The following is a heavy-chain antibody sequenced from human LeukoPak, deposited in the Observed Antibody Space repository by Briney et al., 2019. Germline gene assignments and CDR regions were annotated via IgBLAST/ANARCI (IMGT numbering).Heavy chain of an antibody. CDR2: IYYSGST. Sequence: SETLSLTCTVSAGFVSNSNYYWGWIRQPPGKGLEWIGSIYYSGSTYYDPSLESRVTMSVDTSKNQFSLKLSSVTAADTAMYYCAREVADYGGYYYYHYMDVWGKGTTVTISS. D-gene: IGHD4-23*01. V-gene: IGHV4-39*07. CDR1: AGFVSNSNYY. CDR3: AREVADYGGYYYYHYMDV. J-gene: IGHJ6*03.